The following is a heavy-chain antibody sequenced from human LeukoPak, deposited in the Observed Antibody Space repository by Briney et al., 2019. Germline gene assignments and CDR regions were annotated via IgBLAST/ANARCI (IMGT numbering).Heavy chain of an antibody. CDR1: GLTFSGSA. D-gene: IGHD6-13*01. CDR3: ARGRSAAGPLHYCDY. J-gene: IGHJ4*02. CDR2: IRSKANNYAT. V-gene: IGHV3-73*01. Sequence: PGGSLSLSCAASGLTFSGSAMQWVRQASGKGLEWVGRIRSKANNYATVYAVSVKGRFTISRDDSKNTAYLQMNSLKTEDTAVYYCARGRSAAGPLHYCDYWGQGALVTVSS.